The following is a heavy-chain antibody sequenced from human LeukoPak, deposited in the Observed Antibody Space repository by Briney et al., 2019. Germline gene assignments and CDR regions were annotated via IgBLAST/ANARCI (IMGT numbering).Heavy chain of an antibody. J-gene: IGHJ4*02. V-gene: IGHV3-30-3*01. D-gene: IGHD4-17*01. CDR2: ISYDGSSK. Sequence: PGGSLRLSCAASGFTFSNYAILWVRQAPGKGLEWVAVISYDGSSKNFADSVKGRFTISRDNSKNTLYLQMNSLRVEDTAVYYCARGPYGDYEDFDYWGQGTLDTVSS. CDR1: GFTFSNYA. CDR3: ARGPYGDYEDFDY.